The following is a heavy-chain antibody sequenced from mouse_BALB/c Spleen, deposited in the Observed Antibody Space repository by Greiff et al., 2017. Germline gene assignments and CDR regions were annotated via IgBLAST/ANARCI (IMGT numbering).Heavy chain of an antibody. V-gene: IGHV1-14*01. CDR1: GYTFTSYV. J-gene: IGHJ4*01. CDR2: INPYNDGT. CDR3: ARGFYYYGSSWAMDY. D-gene: IGHD1-1*01. Sequence: EVKLQESGPELVKPGASVKMSCKASGYTFTSYVMHWVKQKPGQGLEWIGYINPYNDGTKYNEKFKGKATLTSDKSSSTAYMELSSLTSEDSAVYYCARGFYYYGSSWAMDYWGQGTSVTVSS.